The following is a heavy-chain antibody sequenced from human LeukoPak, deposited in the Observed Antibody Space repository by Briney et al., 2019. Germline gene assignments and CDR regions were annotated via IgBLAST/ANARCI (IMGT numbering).Heavy chain of an antibody. CDR2: VSGSGDRM. CDR3: AKDMIVLGFASDFDY. D-gene: IGHD3-22*01. V-gene: IGHV3-23*01. J-gene: IGHJ4*02. Sequence: GGSLRLSCAASGFTSSSYALNWVRQAPGKGLEWVATVSGSGDRMYHADSVKGRFTISRDNSKNTIYLQMNSLRAEDTAVYYCAKDMIVLGFASDFDYWGQGTLVTVSS. CDR1: GFTSSSYA.